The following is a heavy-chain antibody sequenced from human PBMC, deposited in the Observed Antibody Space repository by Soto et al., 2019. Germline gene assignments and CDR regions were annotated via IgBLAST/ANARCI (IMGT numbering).Heavy chain of an antibody. Sequence: PGESLKISCKGSGYSFASHCVGLVRQMPEKGLEWIGTIYPGDSDTKYSSAFRGHVTISADTSVSTAYLQWRSLEATDSAIYYCARYSGSYWHYLDFWGQGTLVTVSS. J-gene: IGHJ4*02. CDR3: ARYSGSYWHYLDF. V-gene: IGHV5-51*01. D-gene: IGHD1-26*01. CDR2: IYPGDSDT. CDR1: GYSFASHC.